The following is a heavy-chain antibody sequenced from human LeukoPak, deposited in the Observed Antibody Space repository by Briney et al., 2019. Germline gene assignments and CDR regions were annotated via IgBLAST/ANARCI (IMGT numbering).Heavy chain of an antibody. D-gene: IGHD3-22*01. Sequence: SETLSLTCTVSGGSISSSSYYWGWIRQPPGKGLVWIGSIYYSGSTYYNPSLKSRVTISVDTSKNQFSLKLSSVTAADTAVYYCARHYYDSSGYTTWGQGTLVTVSS. J-gene: IGHJ5*02. CDR2: IYYSGST. V-gene: IGHV4-39*01. CDR1: GGSISSSSYY. CDR3: ARHYYDSSGYTT.